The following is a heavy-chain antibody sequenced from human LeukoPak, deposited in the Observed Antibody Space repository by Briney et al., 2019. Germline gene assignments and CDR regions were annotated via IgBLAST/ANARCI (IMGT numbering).Heavy chain of an antibody. D-gene: IGHD6-19*01. V-gene: IGHV1-24*01. CDR3: AREIAVAGTSAFDI. Sequence: ASVKVSCKVSGYTLTELSMHWVRQAPGKGLEWMGGFDPEDGETIYAQKFQGRVTITRDTSASTAYMELSSLRSEDMAVYYCAREIAVAGTSAFDIWGQGTMVTVSS. J-gene: IGHJ3*02. CDR2: FDPEDGET. CDR1: GYTLTELS.